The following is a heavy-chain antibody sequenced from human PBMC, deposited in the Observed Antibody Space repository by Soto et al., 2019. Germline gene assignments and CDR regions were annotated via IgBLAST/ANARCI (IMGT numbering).Heavy chain of an antibody. CDR2: ISAYNGNT. J-gene: IGHJ6*02. Sequence: ASVKVSCKASGYTFTSYGISWVRQAPGQGLEWMGWISAYNGNTNYAQKLQGRVTMTTDTSTSTAYMELRSLRSDGTAVYYCARVNPEYSSSPYYYYGMDVWGQGTTVTVSS. CDR3: ARVNPEYSSSPYYYYGMDV. CDR1: GYTFTSYG. D-gene: IGHD6-6*01. V-gene: IGHV1-18*01.